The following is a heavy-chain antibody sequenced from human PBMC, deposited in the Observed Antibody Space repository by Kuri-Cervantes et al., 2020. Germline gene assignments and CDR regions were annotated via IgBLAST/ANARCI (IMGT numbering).Heavy chain of an antibody. D-gene: IGHD1-14*01. V-gene: IGHV1-24*01. CDR3: ATWSPEGHYYYYYGMDV. CDR1: GYTLTELS. J-gene: IGHJ6*01. Sequence: ASVKVSCKVSGYTLTELSMHWVRQAPGKGLEWMGGFDPEDGETIYAQKFQGRVTMTEDTSTDTAYMELSSLRSEDTAVYYCATWSPEGHYYYYYGMDVWGQGTTVTVDS. CDR2: FDPEDGET.